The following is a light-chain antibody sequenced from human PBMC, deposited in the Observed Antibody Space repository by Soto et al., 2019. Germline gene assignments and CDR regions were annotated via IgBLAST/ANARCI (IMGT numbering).Light chain of an antibody. V-gene: IGKV3-20*01. CDR1: QSVTANY. CDR2: AAS. CDR3: LQSGTPLWT. J-gene: IGKJ1*01. Sequence: EIALTQSPGTLSLSPGERATLSCRASQSVTANYLAWYQQKPGQAPKLLIYAASIGATGIPDRFSGSGSETDFALTISRLEPEDSGVYYCLQSGTPLWTFGQGTKVEIK.